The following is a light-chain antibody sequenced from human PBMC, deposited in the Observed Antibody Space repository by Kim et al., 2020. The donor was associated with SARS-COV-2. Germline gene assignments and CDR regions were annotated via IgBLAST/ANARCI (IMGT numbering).Light chain of an antibody. Sequence: ASVGDRLTITCRASQGIRNELGWYQQKPGKAPKLLIYAASSLQSGVPSRFSGSGSGTDFTLTISSLQPEDFATYYCLQDYNYPRTFGQGTKVDIK. CDR1: QGIRNE. CDR3: LQDYNYPRT. V-gene: IGKV1-6*01. CDR2: AAS. J-gene: IGKJ1*01.